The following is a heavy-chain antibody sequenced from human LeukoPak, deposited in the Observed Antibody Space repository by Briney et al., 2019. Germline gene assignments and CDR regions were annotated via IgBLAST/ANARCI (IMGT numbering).Heavy chain of an antibody. Sequence: SETLSLTCTVSGDSISGYYWSRIRQPPGKGLEWIGHIYYNGNTNYNASLKGRVAISVDTPKNQFSLKVTSLTAADTAVYYCARPNSGTYPYDAFDIWGQGTMITVS. J-gene: IGHJ3*02. CDR3: ARPNSGTYPYDAFDI. D-gene: IGHD1-26*01. V-gene: IGHV4-59*08. CDR2: IYYNGNT. CDR1: GDSISGYY.